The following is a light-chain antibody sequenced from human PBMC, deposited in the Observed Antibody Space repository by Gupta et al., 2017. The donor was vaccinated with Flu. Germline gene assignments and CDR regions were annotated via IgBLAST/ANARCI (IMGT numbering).Light chain of an antibody. CDR2: STS. J-gene: IGLJ3*02. CDR3: LLYYADTQLV. Sequence: STGAVTSGNSPNWFQQKPGQAPRLLIYSTSNRHSWTPAHFSGSLLGGKAALTLSGVQPEDEADYYCLLYYADTQLVFGGGTKLIVL. CDR1: TGAVTSGNS. V-gene: IGLV7-43*01.